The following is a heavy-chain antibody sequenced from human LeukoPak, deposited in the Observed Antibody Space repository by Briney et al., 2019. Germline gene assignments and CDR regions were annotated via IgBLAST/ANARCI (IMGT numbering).Heavy chain of an antibody. CDR3: ARDLRPLAKRGYYYYYYMDV. Sequence: GASVKVSCKGSGYTFTGYYMHWVRQAPGQGLEWMGWINPNSGGTNYAQKFQGRVTMTRDTSISTAYMELSRLRSDDTAVYYCARDLRPLAKRGYYYYYYMDVWGKGTTVTISS. V-gene: IGHV1-2*02. J-gene: IGHJ6*03. D-gene: IGHD3-3*02. CDR2: INPNSGGT. CDR1: GYTFTGYY.